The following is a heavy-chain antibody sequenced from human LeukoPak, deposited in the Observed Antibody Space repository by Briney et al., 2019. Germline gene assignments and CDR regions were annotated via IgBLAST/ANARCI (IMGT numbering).Heavy chain of an antibody. Sequence: SETLSLTCAVYGGSFSGYYGSWIRQPPGKGLEWIGAINHSGSTNYNPSLKSRSTISVDTSKNQFSLKLSSVTAADTAVYYCARAIAARTVNYYYYYYYMYVWGKGTTVTVSS. J-gene: IGHJ6*03. V-gene: IGHV4-34*01. CDR3: ARAIAARTVNYYYYYYYMYV. D-gene: IGHD6-6*01. CDR1: GGSFSGYY. CDR2: INHSGST.